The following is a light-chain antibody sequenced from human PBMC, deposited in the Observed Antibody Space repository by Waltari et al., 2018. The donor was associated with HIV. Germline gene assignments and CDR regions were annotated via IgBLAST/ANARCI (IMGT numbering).Light chain of an antibody. CDR3: QSFDSSLTTSGVI. CDR2: ANI. Sequence: QSVLTQPPSASGAPGQRVTISCTGSSSNIGAGYAVHWSQQLPGTAPKLLIYANINRPSGVPDRFSGSKSGSSASLAITGLQAEDEAHYYCQSFDSSLTTSGVIFGGGTKLTVL. CDR1: SSNIGAGYA. J-gene: IGLJ2*01. V-gene: IGLV1-40*01.